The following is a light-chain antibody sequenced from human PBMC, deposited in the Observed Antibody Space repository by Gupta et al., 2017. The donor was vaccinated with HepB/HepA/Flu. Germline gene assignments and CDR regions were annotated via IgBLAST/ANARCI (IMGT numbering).Light chain of an antibody. CDR1: SLRNCY. J-gene: IGLJ2*01. Sequence: SSELTPDPAVSVALGQTVRITCQGDSLRNCYASWYQQKPGRAPLLVIYGKNNRPSGIPDRFSGSTSLDTASLTITGAQAEDEADYYCNSRDSSGDHLVLFGGGTKVTVL. CDR3: NSRDSSGDHLVL. V-gene: IGLV3-19*01. CDR2: GKN.